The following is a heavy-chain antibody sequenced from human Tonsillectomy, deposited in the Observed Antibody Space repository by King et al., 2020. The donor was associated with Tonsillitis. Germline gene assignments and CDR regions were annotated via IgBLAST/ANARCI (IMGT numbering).Heavy chain of an antibody. CDR1: GFTFGDYA. J-gene: IGHJ6*02. CDR2: IRNKAYGGTI. CDR3: TRDNHSSGWTYFYYYGMDV. V-gene: IGHV3-49*05. D-gene: IGHD6-19*01. Sequence: VQLVESGGGLVKPGRSLRLSCTASGFTFGDYAMSWFRQAPGKGLEWVAFIRNKAYGGTIEYAASVKGRFTISRDDSESIAYLQMNSLKTEDTAVYYCTRDNHSSGWTYFYYYGMDVWGQGTTVTVSS.